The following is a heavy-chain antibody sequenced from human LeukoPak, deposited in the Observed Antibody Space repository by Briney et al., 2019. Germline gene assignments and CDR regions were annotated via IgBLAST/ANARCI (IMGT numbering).Heavy chain of an antibody. CDR1: GFTFSSYS. Sequence: PGGSLRLSCAASGFTFSSYSMNWVRQAPGKGLEWVSSISSSSSYIYYADSVKGRFTISRDNAKNSLYLQMNSLRAEDTAVYYCASLSYYYDSSGRSDFDYWGQGTLVTVSS. J-gene: IGHJ4*02. CDR3: ASLSYYYDSSGRSDFDY. V-gene: IGHV3-21*01. D-gene: IGHD3-22*01. CDR2: ISSSSSYI.